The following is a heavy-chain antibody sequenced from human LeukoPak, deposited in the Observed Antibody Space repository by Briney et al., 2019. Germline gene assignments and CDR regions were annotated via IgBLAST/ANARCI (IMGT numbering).Heavy chain of an antibody. CDR1: GFTFSSYS. D-gene: IGHD4/OR15-4a*01. V-gene: IGHV3-21*01. Sequence: GGSLRLSCAASGFTFSSYSMNWVRQAPGKGLEWVSSISSSSSYIFSADSVKGRFTISRDNPKNSLYLQMNSLRAEDTAVCYCARGRRLIDYWGQGTLVTVSS. J-gene: IGHJ4*02. CDR2: ISSSSSYI. CDR3: ARGRRLIDY.